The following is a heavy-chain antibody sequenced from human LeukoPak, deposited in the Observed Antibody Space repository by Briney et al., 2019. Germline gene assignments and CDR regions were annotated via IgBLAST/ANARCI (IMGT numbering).Heavy chain of an antibody. CDR2: IYSSGSN. Sequence: TSETLSLTCTVSGGSISGYFWTWIRQPAGKGLEWIGRIYSSGSNNYNPSLKSRVTMSLDTSKNHFSLNLTSVTAADTAVYYCAREPTSGREPTSGRPLDYWGQGTLVTVSP. J-gene: IGHJ4*02. D-gene: IGHD5-12*01. CDR3: AREPTSGREPTSGRPLDY. V-gene: IGHV4-4*07. CDR1: GGSISGYF.